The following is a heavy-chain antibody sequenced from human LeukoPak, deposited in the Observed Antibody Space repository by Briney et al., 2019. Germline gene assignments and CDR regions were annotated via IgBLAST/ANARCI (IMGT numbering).Heavy chain of an antibody. CDR1: GYTFTGYY. D-gene: IGHD4-17*01. V-gene: IGHV1-2*04. CDR2: INPNSGGT. CDR3: ARASPPYGDDAFDI. Sequence: ASVKVSCKASGYTFTGYYMHWVRQAPGQGLEWMGWINPNSGGTNYAQKFQGWVTMTRDTSISTAYMELSRLRSDDTAVYYCARASPPYGDDAFDIWGQGTMATVSS. J-gene: IGHJ3*02.